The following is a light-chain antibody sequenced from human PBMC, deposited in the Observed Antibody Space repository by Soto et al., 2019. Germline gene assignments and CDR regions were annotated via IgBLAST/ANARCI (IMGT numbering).Light chain of an antibody. Sequence: DIQMTQSPSSLSASVGDRVTITCRASQGIGNDLGWYQQKPGKAPKHLIYAASNLQSGVPSRFGGSGSGTEFTLTISSLQPEDFATYYCLQHNSYPYTFGQGTKLEIK. CDR3: LQHNSYPYT. CDR2: AAS. CDR1: QGIGND. V-gene: IGKV1-17*01. J-gene: IGKJ2*01.